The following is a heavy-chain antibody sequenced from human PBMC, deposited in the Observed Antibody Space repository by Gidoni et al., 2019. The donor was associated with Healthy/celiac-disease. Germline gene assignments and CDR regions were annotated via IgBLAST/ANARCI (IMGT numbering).Heavy chain of an antibody. D-gene: IGHD6-13*01. V-gene: IGHV3-23*01. Sequence: EVQLLESGGGLVQPGGSLRLSCAASGFTFSSYAMSWVRQAPGKGLEWVSAISGSGGSTYYADSVKGRFTISRDNSKNTLYLQMNSLRAEDTAVYYCAKVPLSAGILLLLSPLYWSQGTLVTVSS. CDR3: AKVPLSAGILLLLSPLY. J-gene: IGHJ4*02. CDR1: GFTFSSYA. CDR2: ISGSGGST.